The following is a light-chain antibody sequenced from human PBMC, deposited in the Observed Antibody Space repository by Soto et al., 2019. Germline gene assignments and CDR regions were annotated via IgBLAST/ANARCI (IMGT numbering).Light chain of an antibody. CDR2: AAS. V-gene: IGKV1-39*01. CDR3: QQYKNWPL. J-gene: IGKJ5*01. CDR1: QGISTY. Sequence: DIQMTQSPSSLSASVGDRVTITCRASQGISTYLNWYQQKPGKAPKLLIYAASGLQSGVPSRFSGSGFGTDFTLTISSLQSEDFAVYYCQQYKNWPLFGQGTRLEIK.